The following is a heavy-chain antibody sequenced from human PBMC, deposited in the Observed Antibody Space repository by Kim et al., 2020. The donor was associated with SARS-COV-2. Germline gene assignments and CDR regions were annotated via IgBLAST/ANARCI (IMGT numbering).Heavy chain of an antibody. Sequence: TTYAQNLQGRVPMTGDTSISTASMELGSLRSDDTAVYYCARELRGGYFDYWGQGTLVTVSS. CDR2: T. J-gene: IGHJ4*02. V-gene: IGHV1-2*02. CDR3: ARELRGGYFDY. D-gene: IGHD2-21*02.